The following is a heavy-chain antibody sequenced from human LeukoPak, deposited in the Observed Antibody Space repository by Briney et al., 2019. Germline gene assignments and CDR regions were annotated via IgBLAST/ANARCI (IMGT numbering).Heavy chain of an antibody. J-gene: IGHJ6*02. D-gene: IGHD3-10*01. CDR2: IYYSGST. Sequence: SETLSLTCTVSGGSISSSSYYWGWIRQPPGKGLEWIGSIYYSGSTYYNPSLKSRVTISVDTSKNQFSLKLSSVTAADTAVYYCARQYFTYYYGSGSYNPPYYYYYYGMDVWGQGTTVTVSS. V-gene: IGHV4-39*01. CDR1: GGSISSSSYY. CDR3: ARQYFTYYYGSGSYNPPYYYYYYGMDV.